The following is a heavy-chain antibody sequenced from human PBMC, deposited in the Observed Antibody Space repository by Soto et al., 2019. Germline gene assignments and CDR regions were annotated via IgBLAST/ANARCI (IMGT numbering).Heavy chain of an antibody. CDR2: ISSSGSTI. J-gene: IGHJ3*02. D-gene: IGHD3-22*01. V-gene: IGHV3-48*03. CDR1: GFTFSSYE. CDR3: SRGGWNSYDSSGDAFDI. Sequence: GGSLRLSCAASGFTFSSYEMNWVRQAPGKGLEWVSYISSSGSTIYYADSVKGRFTISRDNAKNSLYLHMNSLRAEDTAYYYCSRGGWNSYDSSGDAFDIWGQGTRVTVAS.